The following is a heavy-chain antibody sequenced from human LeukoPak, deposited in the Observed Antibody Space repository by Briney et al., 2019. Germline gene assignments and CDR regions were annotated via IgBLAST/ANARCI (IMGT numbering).Heavy chain of an antibody. J-gene: IGHJ4*02. CDR3: ARVRFGVSFDY. D-gene: IGHD3-10*01. Sequence: ASVKVSCKASGYTFTSYGISWVRQAPEQGLEGMGWISAYNGNTNYAQKLQGRVTMTTDTSTSTAYMELRSLRSDDTAVYYCARVRFGVSFDYWGQGTLVTVSS. CDR1: GYTFTSYG. CDR2: ISAYNGNT. V-gene: IGHV1-18*01.